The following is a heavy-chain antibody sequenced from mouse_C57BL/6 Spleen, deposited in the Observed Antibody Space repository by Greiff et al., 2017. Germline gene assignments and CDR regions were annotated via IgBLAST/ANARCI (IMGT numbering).Heavy chain of an antibody. CDR3: TRDGLGYFDY. J-gene: IGHJ2*01. V-gene: IGHV5-9-1*02. CDR2: LSSGGDYI. Sequence: EVKLVESGEGLVKPGGSLKLSCAASGFTFSSCAMSWVRQTPEKRLEWVAYLSSGGDYIYYADTVKGRFTISRDNARNTLYLQMSSLKSEDTAMYYCTRDGLGYFDYWGQGTTLTVAS. D-gene: IGHD4-1*01. CDR1: GFTFSSCA.